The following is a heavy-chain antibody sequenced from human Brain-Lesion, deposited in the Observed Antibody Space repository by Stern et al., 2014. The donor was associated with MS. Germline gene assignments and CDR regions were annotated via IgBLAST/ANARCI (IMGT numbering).Heavy chain of an antibody. V-gene: IGHV4-39*01. CDR2: IYYSGNT. CDR3: AGEEDIRYCSGGSCTGNWFDP. J-gene: IGHJ5*02. Sequence: VQLVESGPGLVKPSETLSLTCTVAGGSVSSTSYAWAWIRQPPGKGLEWIGTIYYSGNTYYIPSLKSRLTISVATSKNQFPLQRSSVTAADTAVYYCAGEEDIRYCSGGSCTGNWFDPWGQGTLVTVSS. CDR1: GGSVSSTSYA. D-gene: IGHD2-15*01.